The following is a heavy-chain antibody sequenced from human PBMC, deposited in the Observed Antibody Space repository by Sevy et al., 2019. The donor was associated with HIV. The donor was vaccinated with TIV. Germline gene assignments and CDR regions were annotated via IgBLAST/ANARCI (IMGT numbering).Heavy chain of an antibody. D-gene: IGHD5-12*01. CDR1: SGSISTYY. J-gene: IGHJ5*01. V-gene: IGHV4-59*01. CDR3: ARAPPVRSGDDSLNWFDP. Sequence: SETLSLTCTVSSGSISTYYWSWIRQPPGKGLEYIGYIYYTGSTNYNPSLKSRVTISVDTSTNQFSLNLRSVTAVDTAVYYCARAPPVRSGDDSLNWFDPWGQGTLVTVSS. CDR2: IYYTGST.